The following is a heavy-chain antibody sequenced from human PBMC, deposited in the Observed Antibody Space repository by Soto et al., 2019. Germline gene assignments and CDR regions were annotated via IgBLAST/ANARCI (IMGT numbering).Heavy chain of an antibody. Sequence: EVQLLESGGGLVQPGGSLRLSCAASGFTSSAYVMSWVRQAPGKGLEWVSSISGDGGRTSYADSVKGRFTVSRDSSGNTLHLHRNGLRAEDTAVYSWAKDILDVGGTWQDPIYYFDSWGQGTLVTVSS. CDR1: GFTSSAYV. D-gene: IGHD2-15*01. J-gene: IGHJ4*02. CDR2: ISGDGGRT. CDR3: AKDILDVGGTWQDPIYYFDS. V-gene: IGHV3-23*01.